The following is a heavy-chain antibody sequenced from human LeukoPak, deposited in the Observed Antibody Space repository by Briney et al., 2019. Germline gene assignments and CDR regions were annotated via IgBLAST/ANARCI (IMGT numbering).Heavy chain of an antibody. D-gene: IGHD3-10*01. Sequence: GGSLRLSCEGSGFTFSNYGIHWVRQAPGKGLGWVAVIWYDGSKKYYEDSAKGRFIISRDNSKNMVYLQMNSLRVEDTAVYYCARDFGEFDYFDYWGQGTLVTVSS. V-gene: IGHV3-33*01. CDR2: IWYDGSKK. J-gene: IGHJ4*02. CDR3: ARDFGEFDYFDY. CDR1: GFTFSNYG.